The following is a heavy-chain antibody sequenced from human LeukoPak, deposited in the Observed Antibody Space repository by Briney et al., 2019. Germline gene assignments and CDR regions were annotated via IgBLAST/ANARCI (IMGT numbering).Heavy chain of an antibody. J-gene: IGHJ4*02. CDR2: MNPNSGNT. D-gene: IGHD3-10*01. CDR1: GYTFTSYD. V-gene: IGHV1-8*01. Sequence: ASVKVSCKASGYTFTSYDINWVRQATGQGLEWMGWMNPNSGNTGYAQKFQGRVTMTRNTSISTAYMELSSLRSEDTAVYYCATAPYYYGSGSYPFPYWGQGTLVTVSS. CDR3: ATAPYYYGSGSYPFPY.